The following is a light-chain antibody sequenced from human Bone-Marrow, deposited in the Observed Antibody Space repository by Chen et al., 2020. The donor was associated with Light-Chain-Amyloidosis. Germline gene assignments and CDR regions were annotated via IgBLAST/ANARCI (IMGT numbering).Light chain of an antibody. CDR1: SGSIATNY. J-gene: IGLJ3*02. CDR2: EDD. V-gene: IGLV6-57*01. CDR3: QSYQGSSQGV. Sequence: NFMLTQPHSVSESPGKTVIISCTRSSGSIATNYVQWYQQRPGSSPTTVIYEDDQRPSGVPDPFSGSSDRSSSSASRTLSGLKTEDEADYYCQSYQGSSQGVFGGGTKLTVL.